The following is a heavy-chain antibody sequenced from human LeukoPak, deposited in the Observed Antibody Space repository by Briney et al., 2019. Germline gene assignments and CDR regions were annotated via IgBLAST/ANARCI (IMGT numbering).Heavy chain of an antibody. Sequence: GASVKVSCKASGGTFSSYAISWVRQAPGQGLEWMGRIIPILGIANYAQKFQGRVTITADKSTSTAYMELSSLRSEDTAVYYCAREREDSGMDVWGQGTTVTVSS. V-gene: IGHV1-69*04. CDR3: AREREDSGMDV. CDR1: GGTFSSYA. J-gene: IGHJ6*02. CDR2: IIPILGIA.